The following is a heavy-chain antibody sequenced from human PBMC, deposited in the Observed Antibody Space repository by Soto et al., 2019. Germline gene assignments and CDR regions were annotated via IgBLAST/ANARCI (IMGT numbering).Heavy chain of an antibody. Sequence: ASVKVSCKASGGTFSSYAISWVRQAPGQGLEWMGGIIPIFGTANYAQKFQGRVTITADKSTSTAYMELSSLRSEDTAVYYCAREANFIAAAGRYYYYMDVWGKGTTVTVSS. J-gene: IGHJ6*03. CDR1: GGTFSSYA. CDR3: AREANFIAAAGRYYYYMDV. CDR2: IIPIFGTA. D-gene: IGHD6-13*01. V-gene: IGHV1-69*06.